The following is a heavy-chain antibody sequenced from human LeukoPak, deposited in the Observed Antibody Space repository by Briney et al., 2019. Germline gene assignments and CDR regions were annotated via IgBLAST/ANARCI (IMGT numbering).Heavy chain of an antibody. CDR2: IIGSGSST. Sequence: GGSLRLSCAASGFTFSSYAMSWVRQAPGKGLEWVSAIIGSGSSTYYADSVKGRFTISRDNSRNTLHLQMSSLRVEDTAVYYCVKDSSSGSYFDYWGQGTLVTVSS. CDR3: VKDSSSGSYFDY. D-gene: IGHD3-10*01. CDR1: GFTFSSYA. J-gene: IGHJ4*02. V-gene: IGHV3-23*01.